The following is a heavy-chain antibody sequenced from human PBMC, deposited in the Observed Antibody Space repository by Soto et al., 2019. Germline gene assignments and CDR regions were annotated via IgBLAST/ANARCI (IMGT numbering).Heavy chain of an antibody. D-gene: IGHD5-12*01. CDR1: GYTFTSYG. J-gene: IGHJ4*02. V-gene: IGHV1-18*01. CDR2: ISAYNGNT. Sequence: GASVKVSCKASGYTFTSYGISWVRQAPGQRLERMGWISAYNGNTNYAQRLQGRVTMTTDTSTSTAYMELRSLRSDDTAVYYCAMSSGYEFDYWGQETPVTVSS. CDR3: AMSSGYEFDY.